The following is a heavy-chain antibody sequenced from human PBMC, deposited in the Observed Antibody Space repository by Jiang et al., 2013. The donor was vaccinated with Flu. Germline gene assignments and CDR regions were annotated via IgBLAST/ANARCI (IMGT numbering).Heavy chain of an antibody. CDR2: IYYSGST. CDR1: GDSISSSTYY. J-gene: IGHJ2*01. D-gene: IGHD3-16*01. V-gene: IGHV4-39*01. Sequence: GSGLVKPSETLSLTCTVSGDSISSSTYYWGWIRQPPEKGLEWIGSIYYSGSTYYNPSLKSRVTISVDTSKSQFSLKLSSVTASDTAVYYCARRTPNKPGGWDFDLWGRGTLVTVSS. CDR3: ARRTPNKPGGWDFDL.